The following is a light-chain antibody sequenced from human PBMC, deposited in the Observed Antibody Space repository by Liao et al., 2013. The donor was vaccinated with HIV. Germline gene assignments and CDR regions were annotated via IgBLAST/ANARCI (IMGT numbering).Light chain of an antibody. CDR1: KLGDKY. CDR2: QDS. CDR3: QAWDSSTVV. Sequence: SYELTQPPSVSVSPGQTASITCSGDKLGDKYASWYQQKPGQSPVLVIYQDSNRPSGIPERFSGSNSGNTATLTISGTQAMDEADYHCQAWDSSTVVFGGGTKLTVL. V-gene: IGLV3-1*01. J-gene: IGLJ2*01.